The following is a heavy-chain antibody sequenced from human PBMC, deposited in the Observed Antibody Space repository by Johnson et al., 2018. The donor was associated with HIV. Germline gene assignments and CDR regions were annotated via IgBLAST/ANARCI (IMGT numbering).Heavy chain of an antibody. CDR1: GFTFSSSW. CDR2: INSDGSST. Sequence: EVQLVESGGGLVQPGGSLRLSCAASGFTFSSSWMHWVSQAPGKGLVWVSRINSDGSSTRYADSVKGRFTISRDNSKNTLYLQMNSLRAEDTAVYYCAKVYSSSVPAPGIWGQGTMVTVSS. V-gene: IGHV3-74*01. J-gene: IGHJ3*02. D-gene: IGHD6-6*01. CDR3: AKVYSSSVPAPGI.